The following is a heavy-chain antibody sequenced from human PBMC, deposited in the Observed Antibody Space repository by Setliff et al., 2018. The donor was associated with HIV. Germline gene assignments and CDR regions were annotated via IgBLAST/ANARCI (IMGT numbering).Heavy chain of an antibody. Sequence: SETLSLTCAVYGGSFSGYYWSWIRQPPGKGLEWIGEINHSGSTNYNPSLKSRVTISVDMSKNQFSLKLSSVTAADTAVYYCARSFGNGNSRLGNWGQGTLVTVSS. CDR2: INHSGST. CDR1: GGSFSGYY. CDR3: ARSFGNGNSRLGN. V-gene: IGHV4-34*01. D-gene: IGHD2-8*01. J-gene: IGHJ4*02.